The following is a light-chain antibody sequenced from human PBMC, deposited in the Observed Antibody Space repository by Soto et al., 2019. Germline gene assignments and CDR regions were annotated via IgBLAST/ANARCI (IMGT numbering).Light chain of an antibody. J-gene: IGLJ1*01. Sequence: QAVVTQEPSFSVSPGGTVTLTCGLSSGSVSTSYYPSWYQQTPGQAPRTLIYSTNTRSSGVPDRFSGSILGNKAALTITGAQADDESDYYCVLYMGSGTLYVFGTGTNSPS. CDR1: SGSVSTSYY. V-gene: IGLV8-61*01. CDR3: VLYMGSGTLYV. CDR2: STN.